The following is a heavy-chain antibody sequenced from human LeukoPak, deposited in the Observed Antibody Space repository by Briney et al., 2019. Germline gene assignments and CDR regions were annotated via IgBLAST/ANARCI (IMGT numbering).Heavy chain of an antibody. V-gene: IGHV6-1*01. CDR1: GDSVSSNNGA. CDR2: TYYRSKWYN. J-gene: IGHJ4*02. Sequence: SQTLSLTCDISGDSVSSNNGAWIWIRQSPSRGLEWLGRTYYRSKWYNDYAGSLNGRITISPDTSKNQFSLHLNSVTPEDTAVYYCARDLGNTGWYTFDYWGQGILVTVSS. D-gene: IGHD6-19*01. CDR3: ARDLGNTGWYTFDY.